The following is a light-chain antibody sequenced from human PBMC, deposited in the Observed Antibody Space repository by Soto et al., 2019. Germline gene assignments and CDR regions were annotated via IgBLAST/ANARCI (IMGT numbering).Light chain of an antibody. CDR1: QSVSRY. Sequence: EIGLTQSPATLSLSPGDRATLSCRASQSVSRYLAWYQQKPGQAPRLLIHDTSTRATGVTDTFSGSGYGTEFTLSISSLEPEGSAMYYCEQRFSWPPTFGGGTHVEIK. V-gene: IGKV3-11*01. CDR3: EQRFSWPPT. J-gene: IGKJ4*01. CDR2: DTS.